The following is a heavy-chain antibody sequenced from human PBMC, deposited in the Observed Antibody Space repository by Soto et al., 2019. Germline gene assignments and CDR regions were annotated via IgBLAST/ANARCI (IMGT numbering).Heavy chain of an antibody. J-gene: IGHJ4*02. D-gene: IGHD6-6*01. CDR2: IYYSGST. CDR1: GGSISGYY. CDR3: ARVKRYSSSSVDY. Sequence: SETLSLTCTVSGGSISGYYWSWIRQPPGKGLEWIGSIYYSGSTYYNPSLKSRVTISVDTSKNQFSLKLSSVTAADTAVYYCARVKRYSSSSVDYWGQGTLVTVSS. V-gene: IGHV4-59*08.